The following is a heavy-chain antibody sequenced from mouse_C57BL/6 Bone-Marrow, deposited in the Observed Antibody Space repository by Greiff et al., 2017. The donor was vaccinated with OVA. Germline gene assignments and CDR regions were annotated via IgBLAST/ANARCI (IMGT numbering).Heavy chain of an antibody. D-gene: IGHD1-1*01. V-gene: IGHV5-6*01. CDR1: GFTFSSYG. CDR3: ARQLLRFYFDY. J-gene: IGHJ2*01. Sequence: EVMLVESGGDLVKPGGSLKLSCAASGFTFSSYGMSWVRQTPDKRLEWVATISSGGSYTYYPASVKGRFTISRDNAKNTLYLQMSSLKSEDTAMYYCARQLLRFYFDYWGQGTTLTVSS. CDR2: ISSGGSYT.